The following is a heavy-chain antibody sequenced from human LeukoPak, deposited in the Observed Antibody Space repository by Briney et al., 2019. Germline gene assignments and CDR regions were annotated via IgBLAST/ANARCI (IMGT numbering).Heavy chain of an antibody. V-gene: IGHV3-53*01. D-gene: IGHD1-14*01. CDR3: ARGVEPLAANTLAY. Sequence: GGSLRLSCAASGFTVITNDMTWVRQAPGKGLEWVSDPYSDGNTKYADSVQGRFTISRDNSKNTLYLEMNSLSPDDTAVYYCARGVEPLAANTLAYWGQGTLVTVSS. J-gene: IGHJ4*02. CDR2: PYSDGNT. CDR1: GFTVITND.